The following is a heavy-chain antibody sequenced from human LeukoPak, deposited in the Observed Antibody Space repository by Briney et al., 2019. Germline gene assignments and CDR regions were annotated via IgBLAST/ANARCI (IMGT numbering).Heavy chain of an antibody. V-gene: IGHV3-7*01. D-gene: IGHD6-13*01. CDR2: INQNGGEK. J-gene: IGHJ4*01. Sequence: GGSLRLPCAVSGFTFSDYWMNWVRQAPGKGLEWVASINQNGGEKSYLDSVKGRFTISRDNPKNSLYLQMSSLRAEDTVVYYCARDGTAAGLYFDLWGQGTLVTVSS. CDR3: ARDGTAAGLYFDL. CDR1: GFTFSDYW.